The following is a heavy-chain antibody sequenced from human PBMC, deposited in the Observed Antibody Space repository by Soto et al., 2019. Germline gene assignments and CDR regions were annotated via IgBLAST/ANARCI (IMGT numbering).Heavy chain of an antibody. J-gene: IGHJ4*02. V-gene: IGHV4-4*02. CDR1: GVSIRSGNW. Sequence: SETLSLTCAVSGVSIRSGNWGTWLRQTPQRGLEYIGEIFHDGTANYYPSFERRVAISVDTSKNQFSLKLTSVTAADTAIYFCARLVYDTRLNYMHFDFRGQGALVTVYS. CDR2: IFHDGTA. CDR3: ARLVYDTRLNYMHFDF. D-gene: IGHD2-8*01.